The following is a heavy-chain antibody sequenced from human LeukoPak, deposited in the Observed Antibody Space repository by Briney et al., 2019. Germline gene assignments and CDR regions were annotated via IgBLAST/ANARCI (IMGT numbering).Heavy chain of an antibody. Sequence: GGSLRLSCVVSGFTFSSYAMSWVRQAPGKGLEWVSVISGSGGSTYYADSVKGRFTISRDNSKNTLYLQMNSLRAEDTAVYYCARYSYGLFDYWGQGTLVTVSS. CDR1: GFTFSSYA. V-gene: IGHV3-23*01. J-gene: IGHJ4*02. CDR2: ISGSGGST. CDR3: ARYSYGLFDY. D-gene: IGHD5-18*01.